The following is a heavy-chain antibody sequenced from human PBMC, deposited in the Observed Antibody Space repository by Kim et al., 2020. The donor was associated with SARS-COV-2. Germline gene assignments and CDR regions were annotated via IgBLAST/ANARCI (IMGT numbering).Heavy chain of an antibody. CDR1: GGSISSGGYY. V-gene: IGHV4-31*03. Sequence: SETLSLTCTVSGGSISSGGYYWSWIRQHPGKGLEWIGYIYYSGSTYYNPSLKSRVTISVDTSKNQFSLKLSSVTAADTAVYYCARSDCSGGSCYSSWGQGTLVTVSS. J-gene: IGHJ4*02. CDR2: IYYSGST. CDR3: ARSDCSGGSCYSS. D-gene: IGHD2-15*01.